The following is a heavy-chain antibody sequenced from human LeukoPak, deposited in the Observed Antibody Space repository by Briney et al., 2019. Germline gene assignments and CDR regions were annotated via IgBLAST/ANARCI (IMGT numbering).Heavy chain of an antibody. D-gene: IGHD1-26*01. CDR2: IYYRSQWYN. CDR1: GDSVSSNNAA. V-gene: IGHV6-1*01. CDR3: ARGNSGSRAFDI. Sequence: SQTLSLTCGISGDSVSSNNAAWNWFRQSPSRGLEWLGKIYYRSQWYNDYAISVKSRLTINPDTSKNHFSLQLNSVTPEDTALYFCARGNSGSRAFDIWGQGTMVTVSS. J-gene: IGHJ3*02.